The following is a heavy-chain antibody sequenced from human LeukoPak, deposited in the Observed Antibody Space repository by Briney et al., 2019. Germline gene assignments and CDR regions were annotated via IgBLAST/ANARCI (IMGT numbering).Heavy chain of an antibody. D-gene: IGHD3-10*01. Sequence: ASVKVSCKASGYTFTDYGISWVRQAPGQGLEWMGWISPDSGGTIYAQKFQGRVTMTRDTSISTAYMELSRLRSDDTAVYYCARDRWRGDHFDYWGQGTLVTVSS. J-gene: IGHJ4*02. CDR1: GYTFTDYG. CDR3: ARDRWRGDHFDY. CDR2: ISPDSGGT. V-gene: IGHV1-2*02.